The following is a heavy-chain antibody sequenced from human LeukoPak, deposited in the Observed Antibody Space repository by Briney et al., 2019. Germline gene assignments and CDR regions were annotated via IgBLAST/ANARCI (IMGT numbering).Heavy chain of an antibody. V-gene: IGHV1-2*02. CDR3: ARTPMGGHFYMDV. D-gene: IGHD5-18*01. J-gene: IGHJ6*03. Sequence: GASVKVSCKASGYTFTDYYIHWVRQAPGEGLEWMGWINPNSDGTNYAQKFKARVTMTWDTSISTAYMALNSLTSDDTAVFYCARTPMGGHFYMDVWGKGTAVIVSS. CDR1: GYTFTDYY. CDR2: INPNSDGT.